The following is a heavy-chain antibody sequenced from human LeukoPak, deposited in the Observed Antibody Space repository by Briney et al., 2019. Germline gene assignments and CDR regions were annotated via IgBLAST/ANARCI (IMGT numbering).Heavy chain of an antibody. V-gene: IGHV3-33*07. CDR1: GFTFSSYG. J-gene: IGHJ4*02. Sequence: GGSLRLACAASGFTFSSYGMYWVRQAPGKGLEWVAVIWYDGSNKYYADSVKGRFTISRDNSKNTLYLQMNSLRAEDTAVYYCVRELEGGLGDYWGQGTLVTVSS. CDR2: IWYDGSNK. CDR3: VRELEGGLGDY. D-gene: IGHD2-15*01.